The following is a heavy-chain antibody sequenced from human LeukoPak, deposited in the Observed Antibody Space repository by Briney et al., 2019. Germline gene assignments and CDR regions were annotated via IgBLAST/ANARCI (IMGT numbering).Heavy chain of an antibody. CDR2: IDPSSTYI. Sequence: GGSLRLSCAAFGFTVSSNYMSWVRQAPGKGLEWVSSIDPSSTYIYYADSVKGRFTISRDNAQNSLYLQMNSLRAEDTAVYYCTRGSYGDYEYWGQGTLVTVSS. CDR3: TRGSYGDYEY. V-gene: IGHV3-21*01. CDR1: GFTVSSNY. D-gene: IGHD4-17*01. J-gene: IGHJ4*02.